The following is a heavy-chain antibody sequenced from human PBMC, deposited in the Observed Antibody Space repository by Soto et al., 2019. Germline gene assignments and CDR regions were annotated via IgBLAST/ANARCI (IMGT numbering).Heavy chain of an antibody. Sequence: ETLSLTCTVSGGSIYRSGYYWGWIRQPPGRGLEWIGNIDYNGVTYSNPSLKSRVTISRDTSKNQFSLKLTSVTAADTALYYCGKVLVGATGHTDSDSWGPGTLVTVSS. CDR3: GKVLVGATGHTDSDS. D-gene: IGHD2-15*01. CDR1: GGSIYRSGYY. CDR2: IDYNGVT. V-gene: IGHV4-39*01. J-gene: IGHJ4*02.